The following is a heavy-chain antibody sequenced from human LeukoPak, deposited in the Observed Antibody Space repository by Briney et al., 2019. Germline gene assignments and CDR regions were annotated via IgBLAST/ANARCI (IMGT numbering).Heavy chain of an antibody. CDR1: GGSISSNY. CDR2: MYASGTT. J-gene: IGHJ4*02. Sequence: SETLSLTCTVSGGSISSNYRTWIRQPAGKGLEWVGRMYASGTTNYNPSLKSRVTMSVDTSKNQFSLKLSSVTAADAAMYYCARESGGYRPLDYWGQGTPVTVSS. D-gene: IGHD1-26*01. V-gene: IGHV4-4*07. CDR3: ARESGGYRPLDY.